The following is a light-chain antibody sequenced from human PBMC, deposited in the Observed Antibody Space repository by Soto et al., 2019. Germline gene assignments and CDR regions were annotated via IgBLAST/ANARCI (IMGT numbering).Light chain of an antibody. CDR1: QSVSSSY. J-gene: IGKJ3*01. CDR3: QQYGSSRGIFT. V-gene: IGKV3-20*01. CDR2: GAS. Sequence: EIVLTQSPGTLSLSPGERATLSCRASQSVSSSYLAWYQQKPGQAPRLLIYGASSRATGIPDRFSGSGSGTDFTLTISRLEPEDSAVYYCQQYGSSRGIFTFGPGTKVDIK.